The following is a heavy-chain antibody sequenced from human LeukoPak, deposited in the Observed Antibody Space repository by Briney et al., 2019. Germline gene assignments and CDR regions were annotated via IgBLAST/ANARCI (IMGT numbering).Heavy chain of an antibody. CDR2: IYYSGST. CDR1: GGSISSSSYY. V-gene: IGHV4-39*01. J-gene: IGHJ5*02. D-gene: IGHD2-15*01. CDR3: ARHSVAATNWFDP. Sequence: TPSETLSLTCTVSGGSISSSSYYWGWIRQPPGKGLEWIGGIYYSGSTYYNPSLKSRVTISVDTSKNQFSLKLSSVTAADTAVYYCARHSVAATNWFDPWGQGTLVTVSS.